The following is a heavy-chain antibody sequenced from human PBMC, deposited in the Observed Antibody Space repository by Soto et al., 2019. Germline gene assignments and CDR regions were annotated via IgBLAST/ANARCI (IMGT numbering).Heavy chain of an antibody. J-gene: IGHJ4*02. D-gene: IGHD6-13*01. V-gene: IGHV3-23*01. Sequence: SGGALRLSCAVSGFTFINYAMTWVRQAPGKGLEWVSSISNRGSDTYYVDSVKGRFTISRDNSKNTLYLQMNSLRAEDTAVYYCAKDTYSRSWYFWGQGTLVTVSS. CDR3: AKDTYSRSWYF. CDR2: ISNRGSDT. CDR1: GFTFINYA.